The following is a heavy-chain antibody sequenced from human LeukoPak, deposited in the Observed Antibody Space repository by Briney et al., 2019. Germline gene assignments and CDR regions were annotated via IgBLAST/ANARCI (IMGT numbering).Heavy chain of an antibody. CDR3: ARDRITGTATTTFDY. J-gene: IGHJ4*02. Sequence: APVKVSCKASGYTFTSYYMHWVRQAPGQGLEWMGIINPSGGSTSYAQKFQGRVTMTRDTSTSTVYMELSSLRSEDTAVYYCARDRITGTATTTFDYWGQGTLVTVSS. D-gene: IGHD1-20*01. CDR1: GYTFTSYY. V-gene: IGHV1-46*01. CDR2: INPSGGST.